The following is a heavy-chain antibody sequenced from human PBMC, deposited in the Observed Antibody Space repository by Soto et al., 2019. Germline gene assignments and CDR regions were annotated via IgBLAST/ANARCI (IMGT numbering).Heavy chain of an antibody. D-gene: IGHD2-15*01. Sequence: GGCLRLSCAASGFTFSSNGMHWGRQAPGKGLEWGAVIRYDVSNKYDADSVTDRFTISRDNYKNKLYLQMNSLRAEDTAVYYCARADCSCGSCPIDYWGQGTLVTVSS. V-gene: IGHV3-33*01. J-gene: IGHJ4*02. CDR1: GFTFSSNG. CDR3: ARADCSCGSCPIDY. CDR2: IRYDVSNK.